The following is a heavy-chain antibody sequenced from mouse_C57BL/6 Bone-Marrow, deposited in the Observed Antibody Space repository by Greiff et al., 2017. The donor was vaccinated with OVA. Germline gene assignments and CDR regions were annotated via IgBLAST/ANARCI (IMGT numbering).Heavy chain of an antibody. CDR1: GFTFSDYG. J-gene: IGHJ3*01. V-gene: IGHV5-17*01. Sequence: EVNVVESGGGLVKPGGSLKLSCAASGFTFSDYGMHWVRQAPEKGLEWVAYISSGSSTIYYADTVKGRFTISRDNAKNTLFLQMTSLRSEDTAMYYCASYYGSSYAWFAYWGQGTLVTVSA. D-gene: IGHD1-1*01. CDR2: ISSGSSTI. CDR3: ASYYGSSYAWFAY.